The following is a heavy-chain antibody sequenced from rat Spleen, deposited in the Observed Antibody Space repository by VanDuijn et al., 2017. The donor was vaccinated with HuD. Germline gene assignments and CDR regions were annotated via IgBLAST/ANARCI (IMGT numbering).Heavy chain of an antibody. CDR2: IIYDSIST. Sequence: EVQLVESGGDLVQPGRSLKLSCAASGFTFSDYYMAWVRQAPTTGLEWVATIIYDSISTYYRDSVKGRFTISRDNGKSTLYLEMDSLRSEDMATYYCVRQGYLRDWYFDFWGPGTMVTVSS. CDR3: VRQGYLRDWYFDF. D-gene: IGHD2-5*01. V-gene: IGHV5-7*01. CDR1: GFTFSDYY. J-gene: IGHJ1*01.